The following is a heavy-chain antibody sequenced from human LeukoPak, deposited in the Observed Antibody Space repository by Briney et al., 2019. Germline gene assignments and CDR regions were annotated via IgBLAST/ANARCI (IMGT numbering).Heavy chain of an antibody. CDR2: IRTKIDGETT. CDR3: TTERLWELLRPYGMDI. Sequence: EAGGSLRLSCAASGFTFSTYSMSWVRQAPGKGLEWVGRIRTKIDGETTDLAAPVKGRFSISRDDSKATLYLQMNSLKTEDSAVYYCTTERLWELLRPYGMDIWGQGTTVIVAS. CDR1: GFTFSTYS. D-gene: IGHD1-26*01. V-gene: IGHV3-15*01. J-gene: IGHJ6*02.